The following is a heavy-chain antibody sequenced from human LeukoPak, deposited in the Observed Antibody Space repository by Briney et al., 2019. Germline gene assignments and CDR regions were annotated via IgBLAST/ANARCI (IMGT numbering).Heavy chain of an antibody. Sequence: HPGGSLRLSCAASGFTFSSYAMSWVRQAPGKGLEWVSGITGSGGNTYYADSVKGRFTISRDSSKNTLYLQMSSLRAEDTAIYYCAKDTSTRWYSSTPLPGDYWGQGTLVTVSS. V-gene: IGHV3-23*01. D-gene: IGHD6-13*01. J-gene: IGHJ4*02. CDR1: GFTFSSYA. CDR3: AKDTSTRWYSSTPLPGDY. CDR2: ITGSGGNT.